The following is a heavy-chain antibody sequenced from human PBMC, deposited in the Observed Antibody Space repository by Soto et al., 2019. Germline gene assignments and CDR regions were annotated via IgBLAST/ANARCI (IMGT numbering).Heavy chain of an antibody. CDR2: SRNRVNNFST. CDR3: TRDLEHMGTGF. Sequence: GGSLRLSFTVSAVSEFSLSDQYLDWVRQAPGKGLEWVGRSRNRVNNFSTAYAASVQGRFTISRDDSKSIAYLQMNSLKTEDTAVYYCTRDLEHMGTGFWGQGTLVTVSS. D-gene: IGHD2-21*01. V-gene: IGHV3-72*01. CDR1: AVSEFSLSDQY. J-gene: IGHJ4*02.